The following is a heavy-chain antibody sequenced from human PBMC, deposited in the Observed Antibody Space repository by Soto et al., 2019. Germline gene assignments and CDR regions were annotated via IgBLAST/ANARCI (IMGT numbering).Heavy chain of an antibody. CDR3: ARDTHYDSSGYYYHGKYYYYYGMDV. CDR2: SIPICGTA. Sequence: QVQLVQSGAEVKKPGSSVKVSCKASGGTFSSYAISWVRQAPGQGLEWMGGSIPICGTANYAQKFQGRVTMNADESTSTAYKERSSLRSEDTAVYYCARDTHYDSSGYYYHGKYYYYYGMDVWGQGTTVTVSS. J-gene: IGHJ6*02. D-gene: IGHD3-22*01. V-gene: IGHV1-69*01. CDR1: GGTFSSYA.